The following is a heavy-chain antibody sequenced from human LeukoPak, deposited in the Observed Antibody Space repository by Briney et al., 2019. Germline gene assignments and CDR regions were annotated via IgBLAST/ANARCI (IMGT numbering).Heavy chain of an antibody. J-gene: IGHJ5*02. Sequence: ASVKVSCTASGYTFTSYDINWVRQATGQGLEWMGWMNPNSGNTGYAQKFQGRVTMTRNTSISTAYMELSSLRSEDTAVYYCARGRGYYGSGGFDPWGQGPLVTVSS. CDR3: ARGRGYYGSGGFDP. CDR1: GYTFTSYD. D-gene: IGHD3-10*01. CDR2: MNPNSGNT. V-gene: IGHV1-8*01.